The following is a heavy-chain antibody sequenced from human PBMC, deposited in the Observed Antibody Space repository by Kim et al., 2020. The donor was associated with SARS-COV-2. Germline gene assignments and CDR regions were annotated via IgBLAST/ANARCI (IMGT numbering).Heavy chain of an antibody. CDR1: GFTFSSYG. Sequence: GGSLRLSCAASGFTFSSYGMHWVRQAPGKGLEWVAVISYDGSNKYYADSVKGRFTISRDNSKNTLYLQMNSLRAEDTAVYYCAKDDAYDSSGYPDYWGQG. V-gene: IGHV3-30*18. CDR3: AKDDAYDSSGYPDY. J-gene: IGHJ4*02. CDR2: ISYDGSNK. D-gene: IGHD3-22*01.